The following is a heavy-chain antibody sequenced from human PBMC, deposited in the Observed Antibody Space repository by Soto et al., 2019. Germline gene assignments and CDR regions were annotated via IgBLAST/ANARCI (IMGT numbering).Heavy chain of an antibody. V-gene: IGHV3-30-3*01. CDR2: ISYDGSNK. D-gene: IGHD6-19*01. Sequence: QVQMVESGGGVVQPGRSLRLSCAASGFTFSSYAMHWVRQAPGKGLAWVAVISYDGSNKYYADSVKGRFTISRDNSKNTLYLQMNSLRAEDTAVYYCARVDIAVAGGAYYFDYWGQGTLVTVSS. CDR1: GFTFSSYA. J-gene: IGHJ4*02. CDR3: ARVDIAVAGGAYYFDY.